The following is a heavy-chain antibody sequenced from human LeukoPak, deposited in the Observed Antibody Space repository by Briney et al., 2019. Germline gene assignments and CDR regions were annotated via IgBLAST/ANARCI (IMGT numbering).Heavy chain of an antibody. CDR3: ARVPGYYYDSSGYYHLGAFDI. D-gene: IGHD3-22*01. V-gene: IGHV1-69*05. CDR1: GGTFSSYA. J-gene: IGHJ3*02. Sequence: GASVKVSCKASGGTFSSYAISWMRQAPGQGLEWIGGIIPIFGTANYAQKFQGRVTITTDESTSTAYMELSSLRSEDTAVYYCARVPGYYYDSSGYYHLGAFDIWGRGTMVTVSS. CDR2: IIPIFGTA.